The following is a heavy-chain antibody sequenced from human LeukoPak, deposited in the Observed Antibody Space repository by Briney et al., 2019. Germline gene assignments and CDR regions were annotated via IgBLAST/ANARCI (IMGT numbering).Heavy chain of an antibody. J-gene: IGHJ5*02. CDR2: INHSGST. D-gene: IGHD4-17*01. CDR1: GGSLSGYY. Sequence: PSETLSLTCAVYGGSLSGYYWSWIRQPPGKGLEWIGEINHSGSTNYNPSLKSRVTISVDTSKNQFSLKLSSVTAADTAVYYCARALNGDYDLNWFDPWGQGTLVTVSS. CDR3: ARALNGDYDLNWFDP. V-gene: IGHV4-34*01.